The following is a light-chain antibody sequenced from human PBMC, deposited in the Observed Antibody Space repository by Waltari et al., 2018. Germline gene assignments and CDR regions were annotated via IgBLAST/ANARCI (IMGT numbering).Light chain of an antibody. CDR1: SLRRFY. CDR3: HSRDTFSTRV. J-gene: IGLJ2*01. CDR2: GQD. V-gene: IGLV3-19*01. Sequence: SSELTQDPAVSVALGQTVTITCQGDSLRRFYASWYQQRPGQATILIFYGQDNRPSGIPDRFSGSTSGDTASLTITGAQAEDEADYYCHSRDTFSTRVFGGGTRLTV.